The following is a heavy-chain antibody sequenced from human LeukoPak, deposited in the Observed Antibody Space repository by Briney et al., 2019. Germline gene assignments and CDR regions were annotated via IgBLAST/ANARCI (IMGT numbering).Heavy chain of an antibody. CDR1: GFTFDDYA. D-gene: IGHD3-10*01. CDR3: AKSSLWFGELLTPPFDY. Sequence: RAGGSLRLSCAASGFTFDDYAMHWVRQAPGKGLEWVSGISWNSGSIGYADSVKGRFTISRDNAKNSLYLQMNSLRAEDTALYYCAKSSLWFGELLTPPFDYWGQGTLVTVSS. J-gene: IGHJ4*02. CDR2: ISWNSGSI. V-gene: IGHV3-9*01.